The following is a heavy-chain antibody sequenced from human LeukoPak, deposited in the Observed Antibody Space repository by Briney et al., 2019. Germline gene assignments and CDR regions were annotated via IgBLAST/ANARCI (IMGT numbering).Heavy chain of an antibody. CDR1: GFTFSSYA. CDR2: ISYDGSNK. J-gene: IGHJ4*02. V-gene: IGHV3-30*04. Sequence: PGGSLRLSCAASGFTFSSYAMHWVRQAPGKGLEWVAVISYDGSNKYYADSVKGRFTISRDNSKNTLYLQMNSLRAEDTAVYYCASLYSSSPNWGQGTLVTVSS. CDR3: ASLYSSSPN. D-gene: IGHD6-13*01.